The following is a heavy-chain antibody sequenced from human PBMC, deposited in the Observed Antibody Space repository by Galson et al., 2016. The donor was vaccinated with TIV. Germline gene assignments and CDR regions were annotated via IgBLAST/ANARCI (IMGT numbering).Heavy chain of an antibody. J-gene: IGHJ3*02. D-gene: IGHD1-26*01. CDR3: ARGLLGASVGFDI. CDR2: ISTDGSSA. Sequence: SLRLSCAASGFTFSSFWIHWVRQTPGKGLVWVSRISTDGSSANYADSVEGRFTIPRDNAKNTVYLQMDSLRGDDTAVYYCARGLLGASVGFDIWGQGTMVTVSS. V-gene: IGHV3-74*01. CDR1: GFTFSSFW.